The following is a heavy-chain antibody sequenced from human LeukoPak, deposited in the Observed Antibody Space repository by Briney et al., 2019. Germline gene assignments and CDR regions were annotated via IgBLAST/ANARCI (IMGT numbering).Heavy chain of an antibody. D-gene: IGHD6-19*01. J-gene: IGHJ5*02. Sequence: SQTLSLTCAISGDSVSSNSAAWNWIRQSPSRGLEWLGRTYYRSKWYNDYAVSVKSRITINPDTSKNQFSLKLNSVIPEDTAGXXXXRSIAVAGKVWFDPWGQGTLVTVSS. CDR3: XRSIAVAGKVWFDP. V-gene: IGHV6-1*01. CDR1: GDSVSSNSAA. CDR2: TYYRSKWYN.